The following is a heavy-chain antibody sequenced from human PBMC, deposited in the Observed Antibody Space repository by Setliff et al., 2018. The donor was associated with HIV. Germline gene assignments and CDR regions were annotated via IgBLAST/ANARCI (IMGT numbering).Heavy chain of an antibody. J-gene: IGHJ6*03. Sequence: SVKVSCKASGGTFSSYAISWVRQAPGQGLEWMGGIIPIFGTANYAQKFQGRVTMTRDTSTSTVYMELSSLRSEDTAVYYCASAPGYYSFYMDVWGKGTTVTVSS. CDR2: IIPIFGTA. D-gene: IGHD3-10*01. CDR3: ASAPGYYSFYMDV. V-gene: IGHV1-69*05. CDR1: GGTFSSYA.